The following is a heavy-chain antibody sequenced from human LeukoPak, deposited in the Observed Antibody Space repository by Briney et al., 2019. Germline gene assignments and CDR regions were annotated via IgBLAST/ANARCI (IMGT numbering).Heavy chain of an antibody. V-gene: IGHV3-21*04. CDR1: GFTFSSYS. CDR2: ISSTGSYI. CDR3: ARVSEGSSGYSFHFDY. Sequence: GGSLRLSCAASGFTFSSYSMNWVRQAPGEGLEWVSSISSTGSYIYYADSVKGRFTISRDNAKNSLYLQMNSLRAEDTAVYYCARVSEGSSGYSFHFDYWGQGTLVTVSS. D-gene: IGHD3-22*01. J-gene: IGHJ4*02.